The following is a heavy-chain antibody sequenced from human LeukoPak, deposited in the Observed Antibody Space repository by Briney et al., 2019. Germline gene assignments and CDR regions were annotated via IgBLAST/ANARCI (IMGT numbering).Heavy chain of an antibody. J-gene: IGHJ4*02. CDR2: IVGGGETT. CDR3: AKRLGDSSGYYFFDY. V-gene: IGHV3-23*01. Sequence: GGSLRLSCAASGFTFSQYTMSWVRQAPGKGLEWVSAIVGGGETTFYADSVKGRFTISRDNSKNTLYLQMNSLRAEDTAVYYCAKRLGDSSGYYFFDYWGQGTLVTVSS. D-gene: IGHD3-22*01. CDR1: GFTFSQYT.